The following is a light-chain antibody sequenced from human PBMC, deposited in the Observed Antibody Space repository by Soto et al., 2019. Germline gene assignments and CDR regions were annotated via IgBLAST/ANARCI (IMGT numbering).Light chain of an antibody. V-gene: IGKV3-11*01. CDR2: DAS. J-gene: IGKJ1*01. Sequence: EIVLTQSPATLSLSRGDRATLSCRASQSVSSYLAWYQQKPGQAPRLLIYDASNRATGIPARFSGSGSGTEFTLTISSLEPEDFEVYYCQQRSNWPRTFGQGTKVDI. CDR1: QSVSSY. CDR3: QQRSNWPRT.